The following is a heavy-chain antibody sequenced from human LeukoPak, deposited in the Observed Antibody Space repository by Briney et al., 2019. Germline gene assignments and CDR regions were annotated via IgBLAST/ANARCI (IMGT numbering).Heavy chain of an antibody. V-gene: IGHV4-38-2*02. CDR1: GYSISSGYY. D-gene: IGHD3-10*01. CDR3: ARWGGSDTSWDWGYYGSGSYSHWYFDL. CDR2: IYHSGST. J-gene: IGHJ2*01. Sequence: NPSETLSLTCTVSGYSISSGYYWGWIRQPPGKGLEWIGSIYHSGSTYYNPSLKSRVSISIDTSKNQFSLKLTFVTAADTAVYYCARWGGSDTSWDWGYYGSGSYSHWYFDLWGRGTLVTVSS.